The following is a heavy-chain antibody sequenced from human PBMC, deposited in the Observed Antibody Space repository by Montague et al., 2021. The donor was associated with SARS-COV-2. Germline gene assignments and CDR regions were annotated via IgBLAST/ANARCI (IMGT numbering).Heavy chain of an antibody. CDR2: ISSSGSAT. Sequence: SLRLSCAASGFTFDSYGMIWIRQAPGKGLQWVSAISSSGSATPYIDSVRGRFTISRDNSENLLYLQMDNLRVEDTAMYYCARDLGLVPAMVYSYYYGMDVWGQGTTVTVSS. J-gene: IGHJ6*02. CDR1: GFTFDSYG. V-gene: IGHV3-11*04. CDR3: ARDLGLVPAMVYSYYYGMDV. D-gene: IGHD5-18*01.